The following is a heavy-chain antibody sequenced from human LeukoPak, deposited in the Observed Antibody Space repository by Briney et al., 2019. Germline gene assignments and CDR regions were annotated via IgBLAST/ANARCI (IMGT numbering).Heavy chain of an antibody. CDR3: ARDQEGFDY. J-gene: IGHJ4*02. Sequence: ASVKVSCKASGYSFTNNYIHWVRQAPGQGLEWMGMIYPGDGSTSYAQKFQGRVTVTRDTSTSTVHMELSGLRSEDTAVYYCARDQEGFDYWGQGTLVTVSS. CDR2: IYPGDGST. CDR1: GYSFTNNY. V-gene: IGHV1-46*01.